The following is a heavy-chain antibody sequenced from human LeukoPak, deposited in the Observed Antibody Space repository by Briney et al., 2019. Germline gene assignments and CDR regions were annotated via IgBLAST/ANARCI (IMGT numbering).Heavy chain of an antibody. CDR3: VRRGDASSGWGDHDY. V-gene: IGHV3-23*01. D-gene: IGHD6-19*01. CDR2: IGGSGDKT. J-gene: IGHJ4*02. Sequence: GGSLRPSCAASGFTFNRNAISWVRQAPGKGLEWVSTIGGSGDKTFYADSVKGRFTISRDNSKDMLHLQMSSLTGEDTALYYCVRRGDASSGWGDHDYWGQGALVTVSS. CDR1: GFTFNRNA.